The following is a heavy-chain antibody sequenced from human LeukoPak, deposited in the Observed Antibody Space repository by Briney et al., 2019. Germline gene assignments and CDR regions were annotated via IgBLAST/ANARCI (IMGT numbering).Heavy chain of an antibody. CDR2: IDPSDSYT. J-gene: IGHJ6*02. V-gene: IGHV5-10-1*01. CDR3: ARSTAPGYGMDV. CDR1: GYSFTSYW. D-gene: IGHD1-14*01. Sequence: GESLKISCKGSGYSFTSYWISWVRQMPGKGLEWMGRIDPSDSYTNYNPSFQGHVTISADKPISTAYLQWSSLKASDTAMYYCARSTAPGYGMDVWGQGTTVTVPS.